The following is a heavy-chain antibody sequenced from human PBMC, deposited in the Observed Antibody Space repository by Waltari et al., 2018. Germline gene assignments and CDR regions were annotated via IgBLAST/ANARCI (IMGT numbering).Heavy chain of an antibody. J-gene: IGHJ4*02. V-gene: IGHV7-4-1*02. Sequence: QVQLVQSGSELKKPGASVKVACKASGYRFTDHAMNWVLQAPGHGLQFLGWINTNTHNPFYERGFAGRFVFSLDTSISTVYLEINSLKTEDNAVYYCARELLGGGAFDSWGQGTLVSVSS. CDR2: INTNTHNP. CDR3: ARELLGGGAFDS. CDR1: GYRFTDHA. D-gene: IGHD3-16*01.